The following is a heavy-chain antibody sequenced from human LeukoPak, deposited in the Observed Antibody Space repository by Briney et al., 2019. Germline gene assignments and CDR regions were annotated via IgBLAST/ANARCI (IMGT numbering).Heavy chain of an antibody. CDR1: GFTFSSYE. CDR2: ISSSGSPI. D-gene: IGHD1-1*01. J-gene: IGHJ6*02. Sequence: GGSLRLSCAASGFTFSSYEMNWVRQAPGKGLEWVSYISSSGSPIYYADSVNGRFTISRDNAKNSLYLQMNSLRAEDTAVYYCARGSVQLEGQDYYYYGMDVWGQGTTVTVSS. V-gene: IGHV3-48*03. CDR3: ARGSVQLEGQDYYYYGMDV.